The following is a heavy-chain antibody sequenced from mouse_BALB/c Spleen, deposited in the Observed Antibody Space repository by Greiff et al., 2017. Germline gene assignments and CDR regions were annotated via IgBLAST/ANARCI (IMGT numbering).Heavy chain of an antibody. Sequence: EVKLVESGGDLVKPGGSLKLSCAASGFTFSSYGMSWVRQTPDKRLEWVATISSGGSYTYYPDSVKGRFTISRDNAKNTLYLQMSSLKSEDTAMYYCARQGYDGYYYAMDYWGQGTSVTVSS. V-gene: IGHV5-6*02. J-gene: IGHJ4*01. D-gene: IGHD2-3*01. CDR3: ARQGYDGYYYAMDY. CDR1: GFTFSSYG. CDR2: ISSGGSYT.